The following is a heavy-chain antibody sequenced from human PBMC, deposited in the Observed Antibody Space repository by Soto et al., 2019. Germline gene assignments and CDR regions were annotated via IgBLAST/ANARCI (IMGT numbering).Heavy chain of an antibody. CDR2: IYTSGST. CDR3: ARGHCTSTSCYPSDY. CDR1: GGSISSYY. Sequence: VSGGSISSYYWSWIRQPAGKGLEWIGRIYTSGSTNYNPSLKSRVTMSVDTSKNQFSLKLSSVTAADTAVYYCARGHCTSTSCYPSDYWGQGALVTVSS. D-gene: IGHD2-2*01. J-gene: IGHJ4*02. V-gene: IGHV4-4*07.